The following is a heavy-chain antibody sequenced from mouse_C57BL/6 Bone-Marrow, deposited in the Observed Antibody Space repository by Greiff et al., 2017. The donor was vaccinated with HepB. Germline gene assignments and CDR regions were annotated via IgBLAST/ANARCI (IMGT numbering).Heavy chain of an antibody. CDR1: GYTFTSYW. CDR2: IDPSDSYT. CDR3: AGDYYGSSNFDY. D-gene: IGHD1-1*01. J-gene: IGHJ2*01. Sequence: VQLQQPGAELVRPGTSVKLSCKASGYTFTSYWMHWVKQRPGQGLEWIGVIDPSDSYTNYNQKFKGKATLTVDTSSSTAYMQLSSLTSEDSAVYYCAGDYYGSSNFDYWGQGTTLTVSS. V-gene: IGHV1-59*01.